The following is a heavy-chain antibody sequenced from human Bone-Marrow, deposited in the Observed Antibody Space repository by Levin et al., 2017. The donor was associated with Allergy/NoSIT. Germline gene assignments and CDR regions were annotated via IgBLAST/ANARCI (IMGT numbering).Heavy chain of an antibody. D-gene: IGHD4-17*01. CDR2: IYHSGST. J-gene: IGHJ5*02. CDR1: GGSISSSNW. V-gene: IGHV4-4*02. CDR3: ARTELPYGLNWFDP. Sequence: SETLSLTCAVSGGSISSSNWWSWVRQPPGKGLEWIGEIYHSGSTNYNPSLKSRVTISVDKSKNQFSLKLSSVTAADTAVYYCARTELPYGLNWFDPWGQGTLVTVSS.